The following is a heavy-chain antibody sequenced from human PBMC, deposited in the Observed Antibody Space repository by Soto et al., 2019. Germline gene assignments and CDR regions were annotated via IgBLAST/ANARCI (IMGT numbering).Heavy chain of an antibody. D-gene: IGHD6-13*01. J-gene: IGHJ6*02. V-gene: IGHV4-34*01. CDR3: GRVPVFIAAADYGMDV. CDR2: INHSGST. Sequence: SETLSLTCAVYGGSFSGYYWSWIRQPPGKGLEWIGEINHSGSTNYNPSLKSRVTISVDTSKNQFSLKLSSVTAADTAVYYCGRVPVFIAAADYGMDVWGQGTTVTVSS. CDR1: GGSFSGYY.